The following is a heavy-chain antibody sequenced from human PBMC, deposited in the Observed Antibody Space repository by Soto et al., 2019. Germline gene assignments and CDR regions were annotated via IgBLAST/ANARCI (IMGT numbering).Heavy chain of an antibody. D-gene: IGHD2-15*01. CDR3: ATACSGGSCYGASGMDV. CDR2: INAGFGAT. V-gene: IGHV1-69*06. CDR1: GGTFGRYA. J-gene: IGHJ6*02. Sequence: SVKVSCKASGGTFGRYAISWVRRAPGQSLEWMGQINAGFGATDLAQMFQGRVTITADKSTTTVYMELSSLRSDDTAVYYCATACSGGSCYGASGMDVWGQRTTVTVSS.